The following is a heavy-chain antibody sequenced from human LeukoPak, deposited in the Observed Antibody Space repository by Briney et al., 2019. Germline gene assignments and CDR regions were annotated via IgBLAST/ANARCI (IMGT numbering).Heavy chain of an antibody. CDR3: ARHSDRASAGTPHAFDI. J-gene: IGHJ3*02. V-gene: IGHV4-39*01. CDR1: GGSISSCGYY. D-gene: IGHD6-13*01. CDR2: VHCSGGT. Sequence: SETLSLTCSVSGGSISSCGYYWGWIRQSPGRGLEWIGSVHCSGGTYYSPSLKSLVTISVDTSKKHLYVKLGSVTAADTAVYYCARHSDRASAGTPHAFDIWGQGTMVTVSS.